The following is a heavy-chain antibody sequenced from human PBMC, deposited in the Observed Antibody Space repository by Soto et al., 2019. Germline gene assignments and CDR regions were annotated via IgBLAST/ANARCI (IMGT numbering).Heavy chain of an antibody. CDR3: ARRGYGSRWPNVYMDV. D-gene: IGHD6-13*01. Sequence: EAQLVESGGGLGQPGGSLRLSCAASGFTFSNYEMHWVRQAPAKGLEYVSGISNNGAHTDYAKSVKGRFTISRDNSENTLYLQMGSLRAEDMALYYCARRGYGSRWPNVYMDVWGKGTTVTVSS. CDR1: GFTFSNYE. J-gene: IGHJ6*03. V-gene: IGHV3-64*01. CDR2: ISNNGAHT.